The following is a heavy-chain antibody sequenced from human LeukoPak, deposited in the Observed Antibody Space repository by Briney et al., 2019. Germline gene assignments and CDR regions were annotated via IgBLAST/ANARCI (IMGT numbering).Heavy chain of an antibody. CDR2: INHNGNVN. J-gene: IGHJ4*02. D-gene: IGHD3-3*01. V-gene: IGHV3-7*03. CDR3: ARDQYDTWSRRGNFDS. Sequence: PGGSLRLSCAASGFTFSSYWMDWARQAPGKGLEWVASINHNGNVNYYADSVKGRFTISRDNAKNSLYLQMNSLRAEDTAVFYCARDQYDTWSRRGNFDSWGQGTLVIVSS. CDR1: GFTFSSYW.